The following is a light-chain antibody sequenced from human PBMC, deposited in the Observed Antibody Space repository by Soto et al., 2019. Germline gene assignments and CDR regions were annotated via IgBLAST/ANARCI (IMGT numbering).Light chain of an antibody. V-gene: IGLV2-14*03. Sequence: QSALTQPTSVSGSPGQSITISCTGNHNDIGTYDYVSWYQQHPGRAPRLLIYGVTTRPSGISDRFSASKSGLTASLTISGLQPEDEADYYCSSFTSNRIYDFGPGTKLTVL. CDR2: GVT. CDR3: SSFTSNRIYD. CDR1: HNDIGTYDY. J-gene: IGLJ1*01.